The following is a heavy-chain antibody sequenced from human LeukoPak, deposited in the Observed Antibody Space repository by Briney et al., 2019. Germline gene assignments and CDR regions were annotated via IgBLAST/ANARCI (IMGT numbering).Heavy chain of an antibody. CDR3: ARGELGDSSGFSFFDY. D-gene: IGHD3-22*01. Sequence: SVKVSCKASRGTFSSYGISWVRQAPGQGLEWMGGVIAIFGRVKYGQKFQGRATITTDESTSTAYMEPSSLTSEDTGVYYCARGELGDSSGFSFFDYWGQGTLVTVSS. J-gene: IGHJ4*02. CDR2: VIAIFGRV. V-gene: IGHV1-69*05. CDR1: RGTFSSYG.